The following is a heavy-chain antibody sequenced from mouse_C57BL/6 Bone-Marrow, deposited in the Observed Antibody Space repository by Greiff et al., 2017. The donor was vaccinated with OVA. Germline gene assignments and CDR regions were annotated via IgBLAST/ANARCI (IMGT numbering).Heavy chain of an antibody. D-gene: IGHD4-1*01. Sequence: VQLQQPGAELVMPGASVKLSCKASGYTFTSYWMHWVKQRPGQGLEWIGEIDPSDSYTNYNQKFKGKSTLTVDKSSRTAYMQLSSLTSEDSAVYYCARSQTGYFDYWGQGTTLTVSS. CDR3: ARSQTGYFDY. CDR1: GYTFTSYW. V-gene: IGHV1-69*01. J-gene: IGHJ2*01. CDR2: IDPSDSYT.